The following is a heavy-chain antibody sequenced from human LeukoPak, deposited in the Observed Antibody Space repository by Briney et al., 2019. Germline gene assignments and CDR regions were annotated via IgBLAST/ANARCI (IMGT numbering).Heavy chain of an antibody. Sequence: GGSLRLSCAASGFTFSSYEMNWVRQAPGKGLEWVSYISSGSTIYYADSVKGRFTISRDNAKNSLYLQMNSLRAEDTAVYYCARDSSGYYSGFDYWGQGTLVTVSS. D-gene: IGHD3-22*01. CDR3: ARDSSGYYSGFDY. CDR2: ISSGSTI. J-gene: IGHJ4*02. V-gene: IGHV3-48*03. CDR1: GFTFSSYE.